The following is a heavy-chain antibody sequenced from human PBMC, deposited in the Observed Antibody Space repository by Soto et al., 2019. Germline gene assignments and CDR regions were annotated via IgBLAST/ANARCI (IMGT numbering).Heavy chain of an antibody. D-gene: IGHD6-25*01. CDR2: IYYSGST. Sequence: TLSLTCSVSGCSISSVGHYWTWIRQQPGKGLEWIGYIYYSGSTDYNPSLKSRVTISVDRSKNQFSLNLSSVTAADTAIYYCARESGGYDSSTRYGLDVWGQGPTVTVSS. CDR3: ARESGGYDSSTRYGLDV. V-gene: IGHV4-31*03. J-gene: IGHJ6*02. CDR1: GCSISSVGHY.